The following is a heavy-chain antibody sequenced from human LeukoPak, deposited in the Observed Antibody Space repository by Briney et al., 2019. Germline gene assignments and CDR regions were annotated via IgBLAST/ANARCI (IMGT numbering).Heavy chain of an antibody. V-gene: IGHV4-4*07. D-gene: IGHD3-10*01. Sequence: SETLSLTCTVSGGSISSYYWSWIRQPAGKGLEWIGRIYTSGSTNYNPSLKSRVTMSVDTSKNQFSLKLSSVTAADTAVYYCARAGSMVQGAMDWFDPWGQGTLVTVSS. CDR2: IYTSGST. CDR3: ARAGSMVQGAMDWFDP. CDR1: GGSISSYY. J-gene: IGHJ5*02.